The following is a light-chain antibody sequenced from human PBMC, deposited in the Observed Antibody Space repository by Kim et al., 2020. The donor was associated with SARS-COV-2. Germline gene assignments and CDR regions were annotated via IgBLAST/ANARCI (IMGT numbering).Light chain of an antibody. Sequence: EIVLTQSPVTLSLSPGERATLSCRASQSVSTYVAWYQQKPGQPPRLLIYDASNRASGIPARFSGSGSGTDFTLTISSLDPEDFAVYYCQQRRSWRTFGGGTKVDIK. CDR1: QSVSTY. CDR3: QQRRSWRT. CDR2: DAS. V-gene: IGKV3-11*01. J-gene: IGKJ4*01.